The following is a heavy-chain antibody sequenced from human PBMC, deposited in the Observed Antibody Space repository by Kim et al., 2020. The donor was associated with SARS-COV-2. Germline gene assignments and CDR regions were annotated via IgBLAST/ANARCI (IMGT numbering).Heavy chain of an antibody. D-gene: IGHD2-2*01. V-gene: IGHV1-8*01. CDR3: ARGSAIVVVPAATPDMGNAFDI. CDR1: GYTFTSYD. J-gene: IGHJ3*02. Sequence: ASVKVSCKASGYTFTSYDINWVRQATGQGLEWMGWMNPNSGNTGYAQKFQGRVTMTRNTSISTAYMELSSLRSEDTAVYYCARGSAIVVVPAATPDMGNAFDIWGQGTMVTVSS. CDR2: MNPNSGNT.